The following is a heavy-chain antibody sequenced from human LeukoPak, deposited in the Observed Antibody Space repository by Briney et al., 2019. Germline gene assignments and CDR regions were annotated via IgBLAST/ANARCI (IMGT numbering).Heavy chain of an antibody. D-gene: IGHD3-3*02. CDR3: ARGEAFCDY. V-gene: IGHV3-23*01. CDR1: GFTFAGYA. Sequence: PGGSLRLSCAASGFTFAGYAMSWVRQASGKGLEWVSGISNGGGSTYYADSVKGRFTISRDNSKNTLYLQMNSLRAEDTAVYFCARGEAFCDYWGQGARVTVSS. J-gene: IGHJ4*02. CDR2: ISNGGGST.